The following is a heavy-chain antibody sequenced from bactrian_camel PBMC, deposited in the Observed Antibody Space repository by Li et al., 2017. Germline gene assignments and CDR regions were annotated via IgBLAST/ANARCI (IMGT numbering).Heavy chain of an antibody. V-gene: IGHV3S53*01. Sequence: HVQLVESGGGLVQPGGSLRLSCTASGFTYADADMGWYRQAPGNECELVSTNTSDGSTYYTDSVKGRATISRDNTNNMLNLQMNSLKTEDTAVYYCAADNKGGSWWWWWDLEGQGTQVTVS. CDR1: GFTYADAD. D-gene: IGHD2*01. J-gene: IGHJ4*01. CDR2: NTSDGST.